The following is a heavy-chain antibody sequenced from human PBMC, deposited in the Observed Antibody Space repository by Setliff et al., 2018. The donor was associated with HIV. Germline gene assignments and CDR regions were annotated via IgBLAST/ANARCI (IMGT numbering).Heavy chain of an antibody. V-gene: IGHV4-38-2*01. D-gene: IGHD3-10*01. Sequence: SETLSLTCAVSGYSISSGYYWGWIRQPPGKGLEWIGSMYTSGSPNYNPSLKSRVTISLDTSKNQFTLKLSSVNAADTAVYYCARGYGSGSYYPYWGQGTLVTVSS. J-gene: IGHJ4*02. CDR3: ARGYGSGSYYPY. CDR2: MYTSGSP. CDR1: GYSISSGYY.